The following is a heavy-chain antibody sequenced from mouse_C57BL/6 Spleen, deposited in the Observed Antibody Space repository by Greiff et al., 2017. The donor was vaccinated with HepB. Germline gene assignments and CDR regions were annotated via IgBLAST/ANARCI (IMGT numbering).Heavy chain of an antibody. D-gene: IGHD2-1*01. CDR1: GYTFTSYW. Sequence: QVQLQQPGAELVMPGASVKLSCKASGYTFTSYWMHWVKQRPGQGLEWIGEIDPSDSYTNYNQKFKGKSTWTVDKSSSTAYMQLSSLTSEDSAVYYCARSRIYHYAMDYWGQGTSVTVSS. CDR3: ARSRIYHYAMDY. J-gene: IGHJ4*01. V-gene: IGHV1-69*01. CDR2: IDPSDSYT.